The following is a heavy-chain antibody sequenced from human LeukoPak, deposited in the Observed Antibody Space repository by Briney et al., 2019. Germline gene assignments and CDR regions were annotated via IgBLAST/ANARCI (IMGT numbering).Heavy chain of an antibody. CDR1: GGSISGYH. J-gene: IGHJ4*02. V-gene: IGHV4-59*08. CDR2: IYYNGDT. D-gene: IGHD2-21*01. Sequence: SETLSLTCIVSGGSISGYHWGWVRQPPGKGLEYISFIYYNGDTNYNPSLKSRVTISVDTSKNQFSLKLSSVTAADTAVYYCARLGDCGHDCYSHDYWGQGTLVTVSS. CDR3: ARLGDCGHDCYSHDY.